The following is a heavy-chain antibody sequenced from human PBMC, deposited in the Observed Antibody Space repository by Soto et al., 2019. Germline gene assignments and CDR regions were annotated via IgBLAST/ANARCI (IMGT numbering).Heavy chain of an antibody. CDR2: IYSGGST. CDR3: ARDSSIASYYYYGMDV. Sequence: GGSLRLSCAASGFTVSSNYMSWVRQAPGKGLEWVSVIYSGGSTYYADSVKGRFTISRDNSKNTLYLQMNSLRAEDTAVYYCARDSSIASYYYYGMDVWGQGTTVTVSS. D-gene: IGHD6-6*01. J-gene: IGHJ6*02. V-gene: IGHV3-53*01. CDR1: GFTVSSNY.